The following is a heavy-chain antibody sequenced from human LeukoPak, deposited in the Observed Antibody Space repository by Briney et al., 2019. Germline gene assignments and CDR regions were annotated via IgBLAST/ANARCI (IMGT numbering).Heavy chain of an antibody. CDR1: GGSISSSNW. Sequence: SETLSLTCAVSGGSISSSNWWSWVRQPPGKGLEWIGEIYHSGSTNYNPSLKSRVTISVDKSKNQFSLKLSSVTAADTAVYYCARLSSSEYNWFDPWGQGTLVTVSS. J-gene: IGHJ5*02. CDR3: ARLSSSEYNWFDP. D-gene: IGHD6-19*01. CDR2: IYHSGST. V-gene: IGHV4-4*02.